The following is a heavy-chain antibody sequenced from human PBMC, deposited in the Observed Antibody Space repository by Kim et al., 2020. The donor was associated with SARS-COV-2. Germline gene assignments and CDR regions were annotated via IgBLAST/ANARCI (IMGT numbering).Heavy chain of an antibody. CDR2: IYYSGNT. D-gene: IGHD3-22*01. Sequence: SETLSLTCTVSGGSISSSTYYWGWIRQPPGKGLEWIGSIYYSGNTYYNPSLKSRVTISVDTSKNQFSLRLSSVTAADTAVYYCARPSNNYDSTGYYVAFDIWGQGTVVTVSS. V-gene: IGHV4-39*01. CDR3: ARPSNNYDSTGYYVAFDI. J-gene: IGHJ3*02. CDR1: GGSISSSTYY.